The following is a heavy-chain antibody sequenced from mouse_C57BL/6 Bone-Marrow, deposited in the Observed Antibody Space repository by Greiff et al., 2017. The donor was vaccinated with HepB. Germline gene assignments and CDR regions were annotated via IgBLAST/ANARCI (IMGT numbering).Heavy chain of an antibody. CDR3: ARLYYSNYFWDFDV. CDR1: GYTFTDYT. Sequence: VQGVESGAELVKPGASVKLSCKASGYTFTDYTIHWVKQRSGQGLEWIGWFYTGSGSINYNEKFKDKATFTADKSSSTLYLELSRCTYEDSAVYFCARLYYSNYFWDFDVWGTGTTVTVSS. V-gene: IGHV1-62-2*01. D-gene: IGHD2-5*01. CDR2: FYTGSGSI. J-gene: IGHJ1*03.